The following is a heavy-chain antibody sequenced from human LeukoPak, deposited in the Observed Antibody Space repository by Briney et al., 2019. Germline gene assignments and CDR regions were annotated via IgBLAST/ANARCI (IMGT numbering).Heavy chain of an antibody. Sequence: SETLSLTCAVYGGSFSGYYWSWIRQPPGKGLEWIGYIYHSGSTYYNPSLKSRVTISVDRSKNQFSLKLSSVTAADTAVYYCARTPLAVYYDSSGYYFDYWGQGTLVTVSS. CDR1: GGSFSGYY. V-gene: IGHV4-34*01. CDR3: ARTPLAVYYDSSGYYFDY. CDR2: IYHSGST. J-gene: IGHJ4*02. D-gene: IGHD3-22*01.